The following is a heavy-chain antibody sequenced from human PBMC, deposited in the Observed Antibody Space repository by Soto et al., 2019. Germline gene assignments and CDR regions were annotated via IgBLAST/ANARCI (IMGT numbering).Heavy chain of an antibody. CDR2: INPMSGNT. V-gene: IGHV1-46*02. D-gene: IGHD1-26*01. CDR3: ATASMTGPTTRVDY. Sequence: QVQLVQSGDEVNNHVASVKLTCKKYGDTFNIYYIHWVRQATGQELECLGIINPMSGNTPYAQNFQGRVAVTMDTSTSNVYMGLSCLRSDDTDVYYCATASMTGPTTRVDYWGQGTLVTVSS. J-gene: IGHJ4*02. CDR1: GDTFNIYY.